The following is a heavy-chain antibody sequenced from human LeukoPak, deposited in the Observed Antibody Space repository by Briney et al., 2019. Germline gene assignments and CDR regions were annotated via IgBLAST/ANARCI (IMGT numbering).Heavy chain of an antibody. V-gene: IGHV3-48*04. CDR1: GFTFRNYG. D-gene: IGHD3-3*01. CDR2: ISSSGSTI. CDR3: ARENDFWSEGV. J-gene: IGHJ6*04. Sequence: TGGSLRLSCAASGFTFRNYGMNWVRQAPGKGLEWVSYISSSGSTIYYADSVKGRFTISRDNAKNSLYLQMNSLRAEGTAVYYCARENDFWSEGVWGKGTTVTVSS.